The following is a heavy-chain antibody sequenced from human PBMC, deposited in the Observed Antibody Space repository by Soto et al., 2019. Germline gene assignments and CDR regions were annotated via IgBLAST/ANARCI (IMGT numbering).Heavy chain of an antibody. V-gene: IGHV1-18*01. CDR2: ISAYNGNT. CDR3: ARFSIGLWFGEPQVGAFDI. CDR1: GYTFTSYG. J-gene: IGHJ3*02. D-gene: IGHD3-10*01. Sequence: GASVKVSCKASGYTFTSYGISWVRQAPGQGLEWMGWISAYNGNTNYAQKLQGRVTMTTDTSTSTAYMELRSLRSDDTAVYYCARFSIGLWFGEPQVGAFDIWGQGTMVTVSS.